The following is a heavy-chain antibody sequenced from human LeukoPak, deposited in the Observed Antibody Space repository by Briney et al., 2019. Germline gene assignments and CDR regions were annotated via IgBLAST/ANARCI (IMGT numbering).Heavy chain of an antibody. CDR2: ISYDGSNK. CDR3: AREGQWLATDY. D-gene: IGHD6-19*01. Sequence: GGSLRLSCAASGFTFSSYAMHWVRQAPGKGLEWVAVISYDGSNKYYADSVKGRFTISRDNSKNTLYLQMNSLRAEDTAVYYCAREGQWLATDYWGQGTQVTVSS. CDR1: GFTFSSYA. V-gene: IGHV3-30-3*01. J-gene: IGHJ4*02.